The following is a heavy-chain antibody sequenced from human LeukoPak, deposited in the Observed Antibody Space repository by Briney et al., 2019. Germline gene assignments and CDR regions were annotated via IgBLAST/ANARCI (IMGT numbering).Heavy chain of an antibody. CDR3: AGLRLIDY. Sequence: GGSLRLSCAASGFTFSSYSMNWVRQAPGKGLEWVSYISSSSSTIYYVDSVKGRFTISRDNAKNTLCLQMNSLRVEDTAVYYCAGLRLIDYWGQGTLVTVSS. CDR2: ISSSSSTI. CDR1: GFTFSSYS. V-gene: IGHV3-48*01. J-gene: IGHJ4*02. D-gene: IGHD4-17*01.